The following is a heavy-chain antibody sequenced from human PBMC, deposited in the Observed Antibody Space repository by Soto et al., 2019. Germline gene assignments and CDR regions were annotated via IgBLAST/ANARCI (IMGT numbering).Heavy chain of an antibody. D-gene: IGHD2-2*01. CDR3: ARDFCSSTSCYDAFDI. J-gene: IGHJ3*02. Sequence: GGSLRLSCAASGFTFSSYWMSWARQAPGKGLEWVANIKQDGSEKYYVDSVKGRFTISRDNAKNSLYLQMNSLRAEDTAVYYCARDFCSSTSCYDAFDIWGQGTMVTVSS. V-gene: IGHV3-7*01. CDR2: IKQDGSEK. CDR1: GFTFSSYW.